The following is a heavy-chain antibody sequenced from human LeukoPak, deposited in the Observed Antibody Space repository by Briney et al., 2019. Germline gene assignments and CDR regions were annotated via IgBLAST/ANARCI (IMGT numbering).Heavy chain of an antibody. D-gene: IGHD3-22*01. V-gene: IGHV1-69*13. J-gene: IGHJ4*02. Sequence: GASVKVSCKASGGTFRRFTISWVRQAPGQGFEWMGGITPIFGTANFAQKFQGRVSITADESTSTAFMEQSSLRSEDTAVYYCAREWGLESSGYYYAYWGQGTLVTVSS. CDR2: ITPIFGTA. CDR3: AREWGLESSGYYYAY. CDR1: GGTFRRFT.